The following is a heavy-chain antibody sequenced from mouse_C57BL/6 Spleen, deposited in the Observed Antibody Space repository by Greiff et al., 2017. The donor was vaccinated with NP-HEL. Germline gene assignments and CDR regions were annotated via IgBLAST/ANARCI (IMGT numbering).Heavy chain of an antibody. D-gene: IGHD1-1*02. CDR1: GFNITDDY. CDR3: TGGGDWFAY. CDR2: IDPENGDT. J-gene: IGHJ3*01. V-gene: IGHV14-4*01. Sequence: VQLQQSGAELVRPGASVKLSCTASGFNITDDYMPWVKQRPEQGLEWIGWIDPENGDTEYAAKFQGKATITADTSSNTAYLQLSSLTSEDTAVYDCTGGGDWFAYWGQGTLVTVSA.